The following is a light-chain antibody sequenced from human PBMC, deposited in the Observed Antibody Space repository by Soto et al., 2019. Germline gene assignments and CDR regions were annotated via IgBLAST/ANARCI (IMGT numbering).Light chain of an antibody. J-gene: IGKJ4*01. V-gene: IGKV3-20*01. Sequence: EIVLTQSPGTLSLSPGERATLSCRASQSVRSSYLAWYQQKPGQAPRLLIYGASSRATGIPDRFSGSGSGTDFTLTISILEPEDFAVYYCQQYGSSPLTFGGGTKVEIK. CDR3: QQYGSSPLT. CDR2: GAS. CDR1: QSVRSSY.